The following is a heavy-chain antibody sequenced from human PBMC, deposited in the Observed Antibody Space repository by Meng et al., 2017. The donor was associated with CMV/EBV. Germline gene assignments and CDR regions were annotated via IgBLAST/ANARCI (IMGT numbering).Heavy chain of an antibody. CDR1: GYSISSSNW. CDR3: ARLGSSSSWVLGWFDP. D-gene: IGHD6-6*01. V-gene: IGHV4-28*01. CDR2: IYYSGST. J-gene: IGHJ5*02. Sequence: GYSISSSNWWGWIRQLPGKGLEWIGYIYYSGSTYYNPSLKSRVTMSVDTSKNQFSLKLSSVTAVDTAVYYCARLGSSSSWVLGWFDPWGQGTLVTVSS.